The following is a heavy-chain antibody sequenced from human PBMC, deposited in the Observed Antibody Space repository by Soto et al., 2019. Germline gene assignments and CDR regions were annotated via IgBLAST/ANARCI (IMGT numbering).Heavy chain of an antibody. J-gene: IGHJ5*02. CDR3: ARHGSDSGWFFFDP. Sequence: PSATMYLTCSLSGCAICVYYWIWLRQHPGKALEWIGYVSYSGSTDYHPSLKSRVSISIDTSKNQFSLKMISVTAADTAVYYCARHGSDSGWFFFDPWGQGALVTVSS. D-gene: IGHD6-19*01. CDR1: GCAICVYY. V-gene: IGHV4-59*08. CDR2: VSYSGST.